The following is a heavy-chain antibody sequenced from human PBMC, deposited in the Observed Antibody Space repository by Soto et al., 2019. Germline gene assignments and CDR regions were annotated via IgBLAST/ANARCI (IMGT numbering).Heavy chain of an antibody. CDR1: GFSLTTSGVG. CDR2: IYWDDDK. J-gene: IGHJ1*01. V-gene: IGHV2-5*02. D-gene: IGHD5-18*01. Sequence: SGPTLVNPTQTLTLTCTFSGFSLTTSGVGVGWIRQPPGKALEWLALIYWDDDKLYSPSLKSRVTISKDTSKNQVVLTMTNMDPVDTGTYYCVHRQHQHVDTPMVKHWGQGTLVTVSS. CDR3: VHRQHQHVDTPMVKH.